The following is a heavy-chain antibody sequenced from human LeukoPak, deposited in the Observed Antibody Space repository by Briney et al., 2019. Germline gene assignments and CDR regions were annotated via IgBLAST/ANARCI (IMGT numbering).Heavy chain of an antibody. V-gene: IGHV4-39*01. J-gene: IGHJ4*02. CDR3: ASYYASGSSRFDY. D-gene: IGHD3-10*01. CDR1: GGSISSNDYY. Sequence: PSETLSLTCTVSGGSISSNDYYWGWIRQPPGKGLEWIGSIHYSGTTCYNPSPKSRVTISVDTSNNQFSLELSSVTAADTAVYYCASYYASGSSRFDYWGQGTLVTVSS. CDR2: IHYSGTT.